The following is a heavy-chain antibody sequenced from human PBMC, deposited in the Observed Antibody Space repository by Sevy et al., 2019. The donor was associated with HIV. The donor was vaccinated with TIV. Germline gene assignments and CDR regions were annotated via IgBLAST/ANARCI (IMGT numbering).Heavy chain of an antibody. J-gene: IGHJ4*02. Sequence: GWSLRLSCVASGFIFSSYDMNWVRQAPGKGLEWVSYISQTGTTISYSDSVRGRFTISRDNARNSLFLQMNSLRAEDTAFYYCSRDLPPSATTVAHFDRWGQGTLVTVSS. CDR2: ISQTGTTI. CDR3: SRDLPPSATTVAHFDR. CDR1: GFIFSSYD. V-gene: IGHV3-48*03. D-gene: IGHD4-17*01.